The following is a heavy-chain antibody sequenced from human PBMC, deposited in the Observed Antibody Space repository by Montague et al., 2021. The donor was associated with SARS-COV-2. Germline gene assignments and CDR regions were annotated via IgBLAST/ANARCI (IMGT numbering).Heavy chain of an antibody. D-gene: IGHD3-3*01. Sequence: SETLSLTCTVSGGSISSYYWSWIRQPPGKGLEWIGYIYYSGSTNYNPSLKSRVTISVDTSRNQFSLKLSSVTAADTAVYYCAREVRYYDFWSGRAQTSPDYWGQGTLVTVSS. V-gene: IGHV4-59*01. J-gene: IGHJ4*02. CDR1: GGSISSYY. CDR2: IYYSGST. CDR3: AREVRYYDFWSGRAQTSPDY.